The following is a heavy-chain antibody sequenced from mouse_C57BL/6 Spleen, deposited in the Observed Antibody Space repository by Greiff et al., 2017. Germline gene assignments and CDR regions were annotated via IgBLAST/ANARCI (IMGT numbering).Heavy chain of an antibody. CDR3: ARRVNYCDY. Sequence: QVQLQQPGAELVRPGSSVKLSCKASGYTFTSYWMDWVKQRPGQGLEWIGNIYPSDSETHYNQKFKDKATLTVDKSSSTAYMQLSSLTSEDSAVYYCARRVNYCDYWGQGTTLTVSS. D-gene: IGHD2-5*01. CDR2: IYPSDSET. V-gene: IGHV1-61*01. J-gene: IGHJ2*01. CDR1: GYTFTSYW.